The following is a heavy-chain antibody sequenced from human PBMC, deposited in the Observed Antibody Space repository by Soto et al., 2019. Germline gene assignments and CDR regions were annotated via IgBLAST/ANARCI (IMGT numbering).Heavy chain of an antibody. V-gene: IGHV3-23*01. D-gene: IGHD5-12*01. CDR1: GFTFNTYA. CDR2: ISASGGGT. J-gene: IGHJ6*02. Sequence: EVQLLESGGGLVQPGGSLRLSCAASGFTFNTYAMSWVRQAPGKGLEWVSGISASGGGTYYTDSVKGRFTISRDNSNNMMHLQMNGLRDEDTGTYYCTKDQGVIVAAIRPLAADAWGQGTTVTVSS. CDR3: TKDQGVIVAAIRPLAADA.